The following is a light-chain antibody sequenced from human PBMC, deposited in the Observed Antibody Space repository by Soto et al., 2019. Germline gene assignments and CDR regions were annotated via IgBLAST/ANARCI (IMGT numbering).Light chain of an antibody. V-gene: IGKV3-15*01. CDR1: QSLTSN. CDR2: GAS. CDR3: QQYDKWPRT. Sequence: EIVMTQSPATLSVSPGERVTLSCRASQSLTSNLAWYQHKPGQSPRLLIYGASARANGIPARFCGSGSGTEYTLTISSLQSEDFAVYYCQQYDKWPRTFGQGTKVDIK. J-gene: IGKJ1*01.